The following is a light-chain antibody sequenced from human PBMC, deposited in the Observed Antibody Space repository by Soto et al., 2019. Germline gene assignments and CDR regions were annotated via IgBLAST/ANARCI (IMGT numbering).Light chain of an antibody. Sequence: IQMTQSPSTLSAAVGYRVTISCRASQSISGWLAWYRQKPGKAPKLLIYDVSSLESGVPSRFSGSGSGTEFTLAISSLQPDDFATYYCQQYNSYTWTFGQGTKVDIK. J-gene: IGKJ1*01. V-gene: IGKV1-5*01. CDR3: QQYNSYTWT. CDR1: QSISGW. CDR2: DVS.